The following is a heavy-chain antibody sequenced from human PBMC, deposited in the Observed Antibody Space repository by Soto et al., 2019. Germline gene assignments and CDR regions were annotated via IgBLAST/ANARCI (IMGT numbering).Heavy chain of an antibody. V-gene: IGHV3-15*07. J-gene: IGHJ4*02. CDR3: TTLSLYSSSWYWGFDY. CDR1: GFTFSNAW. CDR2: IKSKTDGGTT. Sequence: EVQLVESGGGLVKPGGSLRLSCAASGFTFSNAWMNWVRQAPGKGLEWVGRIKSKTDGGTTDYAAPVKGRFTISRDDSKNTLYLQMNSLKAEDTAVYYCTTLSLYSSSWYWGFDYWGQGTLVTVSS. D-gene: IGHD6-13*01.